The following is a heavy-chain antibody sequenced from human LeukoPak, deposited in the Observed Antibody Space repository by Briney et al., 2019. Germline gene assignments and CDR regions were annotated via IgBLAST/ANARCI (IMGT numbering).Heavy chain of an antibody. CDR1: GSTFSSFW. Sequence: GGSLRLSCAPSGSTFSSFWVTWARPVQGKGLEWVAKVREVGSEKIYVDSGKGRSTASRDNAKNSLYLQVNSLRAEDTAVYYCARLNYDFWSGVWEGYYMDVWGKGTTVTVSS. V-gene: IGHV3-7*01. J-gene: IGHJ6*03. CDR2: VREVGSEK. CDR3: ARLNYDFWSGVWEGYYMDV. D-gene: IGHD3-3*01.